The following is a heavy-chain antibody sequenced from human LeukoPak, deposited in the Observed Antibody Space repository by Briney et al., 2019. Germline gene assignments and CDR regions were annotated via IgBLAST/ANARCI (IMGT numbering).Heavy chain of an antibody. CDR1: GLTFDDYA. CDR2: ISWNSGSI. J-gene: IGHJ4*02. CDR3: AKDRGDYGDYESAFDY. Sequence: GGSLRLSCAASGLTFDDYAMHWVRQAPGKGLEWVSGISWNSGSIGYADSVKGRFTISRDNAKNSLYLQMNSLRAEDTALYYCAKDRGDYGDYESAFDYWGQGTLVTVSS. V-gene: IGHV3-9*01. D-gene: IGHD4-17*01.